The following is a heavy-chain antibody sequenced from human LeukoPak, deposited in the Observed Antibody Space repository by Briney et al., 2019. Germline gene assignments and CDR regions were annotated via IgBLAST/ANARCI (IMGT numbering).Heavy chain of an antibody. CDR1: GYTFTSYY. D-gene: IGHD3-3*01. CDR2: INPSGGST. J-gene: IGHJ6*03. V-gene: IGHV1-46*01. CDR3: ARGSYDFWSGYLSYYYYYMGV. Sequence: GASVKVSCKASGYTFTSYYMHWVRQAPGQGLEWMGIINPSGGSTSYAQKFQGRVTMTRDTSTSTVYMELSSLRSEDTAVYYCARGSYDFWSGYLSYYYYYMGVWGKGTTVTVSS.